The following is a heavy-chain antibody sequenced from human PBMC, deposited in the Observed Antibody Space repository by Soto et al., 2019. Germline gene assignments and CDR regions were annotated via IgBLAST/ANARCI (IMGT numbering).Heavy chain of an antibody. V-gene: IGHV4-30-4*01. J-gene: IGHJ4*02. CDR2: IYYSGST. CDR1: GGPISSGDYY. CDR3: ARHPGYYDILTGPSGLLLDY. D-gene: IGHD3-9*01. Sequence: SETLSLTCTVSGGPISSGDYYWSWIRQPPGKGLEWIGYIYYSGSTYYNPSLKSRVTISVDTSKNQFSLKLSSVTAADTAVYYCARHPGYYDILTGPSGLLLDYWGQGTLVTVSS.